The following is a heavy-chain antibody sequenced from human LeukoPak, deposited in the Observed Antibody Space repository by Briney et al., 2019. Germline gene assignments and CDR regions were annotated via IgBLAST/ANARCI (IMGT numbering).Heavy chain of an antibody. CDR1: GYSISSSNW. V-gene: IGHV4-28*03. CDR2: IYYSGST. J-gene: IGHJ3*02. Sequence: SETLSLTCAVSGYSISSSNWWGWIRQPPGKGLEWIGYIYYSGSTNYNPSLKSRVTMSVDTSKNQFSLKLSSVTAADTAVYYCARVWPQLAFDIWGQGTMVTVSS. CDR3: ARVWPQLAFDI. D-gene: IGHD2-2*01.